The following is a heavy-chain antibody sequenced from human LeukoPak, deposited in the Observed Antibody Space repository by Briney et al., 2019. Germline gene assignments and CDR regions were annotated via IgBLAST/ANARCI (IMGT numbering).Heavy chain of an antibody. D-gene: IGHD6-19*01. CDR2: ISGSGGST. J-gene: IGHJ3*02. Sequence: GGSLRLSCAASGFTFSSYAMSWVRQAPGKGLEWVSAISGSGGSTYYADSVKGRFTISRDNSKNTLYLQMNSLRAEDTAVYYCTKDPYSSVWYGNAFDIWGQGTMVTVSS. V-gene: IGHV3-23*01. CDR3: TKDPYSSVWYGNAFDI. CDR1: GFTFSSYA.